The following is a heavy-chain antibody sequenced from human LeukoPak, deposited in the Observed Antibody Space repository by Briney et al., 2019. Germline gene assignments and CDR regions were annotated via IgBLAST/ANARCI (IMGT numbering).Heavy chain of an antibody. Sequence: GGSLRLSCAASGFTFSDYYMSWIRQAPGKGLEWVSYISSSGSTIYYADSVKGRFTISRDNAKNSLYLQMNSLRAEDTAVYYCARDRKVPGIAVAGTIDYWGQGTLVTVSS. CDR3: ARDRKVPGIAVAGTIDY. J-gene: IGHJ4*02. CDR1: GFTFSDYY. D-gene: IGHD6-19*01. CDR2: ISSSGSTI. V-gene: IGHV3-11*04.